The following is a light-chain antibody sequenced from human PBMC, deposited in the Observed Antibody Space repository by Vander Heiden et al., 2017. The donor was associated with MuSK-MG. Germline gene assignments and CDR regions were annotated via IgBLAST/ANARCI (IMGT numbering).Light chain of an antibody. CDR1: STSVASNY. J-gene: IGLJ3*02. CDR2: EYN. CDR3: QSVDSSNWV. V-gene: IGLV6-57*03. Sequence: NFMLTQPHSVSESPGKTVTISCTRSSTSVASNYVQWYQQPPGSAPTIVILEYNHSPSGVPDRFSDAIDSSSTSASPTIAGLETDDEAYYYCQSVDSSNWVFGGGTKLTVL.